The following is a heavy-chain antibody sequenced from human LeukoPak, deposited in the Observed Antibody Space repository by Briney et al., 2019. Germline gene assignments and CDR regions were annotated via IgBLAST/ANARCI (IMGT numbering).Heavy chain of an antibody. Sequence: PGGSLRLSCATSKFTFSNYAMGWARHAPGKGLEWVSGISGSGSNTYYADSVKGRFTISRDSSKNTLYLQMNSLRAEDTAVYYCARVRLFEQLDYFDYWGQGTLVTVSS. CDR2: ISGSGSNT. D-gene: IGHD3-22*01. CDR3: ARVRLFEQLDYFDY. CDR1: KFTFSNYA. J-gene: IGHJ4*02. V-gene: IGHV3-23*01.